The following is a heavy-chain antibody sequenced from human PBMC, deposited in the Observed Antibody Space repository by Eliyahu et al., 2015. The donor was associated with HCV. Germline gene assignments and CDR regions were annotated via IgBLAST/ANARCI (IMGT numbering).Heavy chain of an antibody. CDR2: MNPNSGNT. V-gene: IGHV1-8*01. CDR1: D. D-gene: IGHD3-22*01. Sequence: DINWVRQATGQGLEWMGWMNPNSGNTGYAQKFQGRVTMTRNTSISTAYMELSSLRSEDTAVYYCARGPMIVVRNYYYYYMDVWGKGTTVTVSS. CDR3: ARGPMIVVRNYYYYYMDV. J-gene: IGHJ6*03.